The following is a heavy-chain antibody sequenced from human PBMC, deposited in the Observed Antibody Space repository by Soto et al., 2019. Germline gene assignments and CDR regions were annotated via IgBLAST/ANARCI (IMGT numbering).Heavy chain of an antibody. CDR1: GFTFSGHA. CDR3: ARDGQSLAPYALEV. D-gene: IGHD6-19*01. J-gene: IGHJ6*02. CDR2: IWYDGSNK. V-gene: IGHV3-33*01. Sequence: QVQVVESGGGVVQPGRSLRLSCTVSGFTFSGHAMHWVRQAPGKGLEWVAQIWYDGSNKYYADSVKGRFTISRDNSENILYVQMDSLRVDDTAVYYCARDGQSLAPYALEVWGQGTSVTVSS.